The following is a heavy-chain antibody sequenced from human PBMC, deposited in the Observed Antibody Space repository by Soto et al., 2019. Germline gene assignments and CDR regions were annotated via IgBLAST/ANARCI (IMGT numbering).Heavy chain of an antibody. CDR3: ARSKTCYTFDS. J-gene: IGHJ4*02. Sequence: SGPTLVNPTQTLTLTCTFSGFSLSTSGMCLNWIRQPPGKALEWLALIDWDDDKFYTTSLKTRLTISKDTSRNQVVLTMTSMDPVDTATYYCARSKTCYTFDSWGQGTQVTVSS. CDR2: IDWDDDK. V-gene: IGHV2-70*01. CDR1: GFSLSTSGMC. D-gene: IGHD2-2*02.